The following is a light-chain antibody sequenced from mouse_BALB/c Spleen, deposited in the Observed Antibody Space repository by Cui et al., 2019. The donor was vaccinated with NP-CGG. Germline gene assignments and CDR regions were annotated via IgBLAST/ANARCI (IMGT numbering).Light chain of an antibody. CDR1: TGAVTTSNY. V-gene: IGLV1*01. J-gene: IGLJ1*01. CDR2: GTN. CDR3: ALWCSNHWV. Sequence: QAVVTQESALTTSPGETVTLTCRSSTGAVTTSNYANWVQEKPDHLFTGLIGGTNNRAPGVPARFSGSLIGDKAALTITGAQTEDGAIYFCALWCSNHWVFGGGTKLTVL.